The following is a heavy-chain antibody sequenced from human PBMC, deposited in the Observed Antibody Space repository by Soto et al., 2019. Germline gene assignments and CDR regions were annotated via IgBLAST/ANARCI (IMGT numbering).Heavy chain of an antibody. J-gene: IGHJ4*02. CDR2: IYYSGST. CDR3: ARDRVRGVIGGYYLDY. D-gene: IGHD3-10*01. Sequence: PSETLSLTSTVAGGSVSSVSYYWSWIRQPPGKGLEWIGYIYYSGSTNYNPSLKSRVTISVDTSKNQFSLKLSSVTAADTAVYYCARDRVRGVIGGYYLDYWGQGTLVTVSS. V-gene: IGHV4-61*01. CDR1: GGSVSSVSYY.